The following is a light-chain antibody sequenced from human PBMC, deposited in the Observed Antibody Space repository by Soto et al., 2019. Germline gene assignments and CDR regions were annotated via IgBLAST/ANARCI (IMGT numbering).Light chain of an antibody. Sequence: QSSLXQPASVSGSPGQSITISCTGTSSDVGGFNSVSWYQLRPGTAPKLILYDVVDRPSGVSYRFSGSKSGNTASLTISGLQAADEADYFCSSYTSTMTNVFGSGTKVTVL. CDR2: DVV. CDR3: SSYTSTMTNV. J-gene: IGLJ1*01. CDR1: SSDVGGFNS. V-gene: IGLV2-14*03.